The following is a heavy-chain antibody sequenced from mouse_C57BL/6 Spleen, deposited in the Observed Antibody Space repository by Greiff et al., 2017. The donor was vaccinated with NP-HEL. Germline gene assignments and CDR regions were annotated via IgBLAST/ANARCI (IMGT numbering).Heavy chain of an antibody. J-gene: IGHJ3*01. CDR2: IYPGDGDT. CDR3: ARAGEGDGYSFAY. CDR1: GYAFSSSW. V-gene: IGHV1-82*01. D-gene: IGHD2-3*01. Sequence: QVQLQQSGPELVKPGASVKISCKASGYAFSSSWMNWVKQRPGKGLEWIGRIYPGDGDTNYNGKFKGKATLTADKSSSTAYMQLSSLTSEDSAVYFCARAGEGDGYSFAYWGQGTLVTVSA.